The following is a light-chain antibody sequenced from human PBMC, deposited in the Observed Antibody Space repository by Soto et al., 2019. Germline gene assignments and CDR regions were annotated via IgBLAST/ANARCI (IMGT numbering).Light chain of an antibody. CDR2: DVN. J-gene: IGLJ2*01. CDR1: SSDVGSYPY. V-gene: IGLV2-14*01. Sequence: QSVLTQPASVSGSPGQSITISCTGTSSDVGSYPYVSWYQQHPGKAPKLMIYDVNSRPSGVSKRFSGAKSGNTASLTISGLQAEDEADYYCGSYTTSSTVVFGGGTKLTVL. CDR3: GSYTTSSTVV.